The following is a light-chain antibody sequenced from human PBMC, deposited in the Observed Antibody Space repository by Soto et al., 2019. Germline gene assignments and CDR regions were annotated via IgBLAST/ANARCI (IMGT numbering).Light chain of an antibody. V-gene: IGLV1-51*01. Sequence: QSVLTQPPSVSAAPGQKVTISCSGSSSNIGNNYVSWYQQLPGTAPKLLIYDNNKRPSGIPDRFSGSKSGTSATLGITGLQTGDEADYYCGTWDSSLRVVFGGGT. CDR2: DNN. CDR1: SSNIGNNY. J-gene: IGLJ2*01. CDR3: GTWDSSLRVV.